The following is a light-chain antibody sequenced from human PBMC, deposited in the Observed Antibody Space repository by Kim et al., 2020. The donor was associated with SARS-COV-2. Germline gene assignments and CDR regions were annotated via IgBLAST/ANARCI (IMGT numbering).Light chain of an antibody. J-gene: IGLJ3*02. Sequence: SSELTQDPAVSVALGQTVRITCQGDSLRSYYASWYQQKPGQAPVVVIYGKNNRPSGIPDRFSVSSSGNTASLTITGAQAEDEADYYCNSRDSSGNHLVFGGGTQLTVL. CDR2: GKN. CDR3: NSRDSSGNHLV. CDR1: SLRSYY. V-gene: IGLV3-19*01.